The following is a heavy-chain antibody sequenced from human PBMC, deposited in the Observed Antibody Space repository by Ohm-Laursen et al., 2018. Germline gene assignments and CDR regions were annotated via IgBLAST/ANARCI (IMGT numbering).Heavy chain of an antibody. V-gene: IGHV4-59*08. CDR1: GGSISSYY. D-gene: IGHD6-19*01. Sequence: SETLSLTCTVSGGSISSYYWSWIRQPPGKGLEWIGYIYYSGSTNYNPSLKSRVTISVDTSKNQFSLKLSSVTAADTAIYYCATTTMDTSGWYGNYFDSWGQGALVTVSS. CDR3: ATTTMDTSGWYGNYFDS. CDR2: IYYSGST. J-gene: IGHJ4*02.